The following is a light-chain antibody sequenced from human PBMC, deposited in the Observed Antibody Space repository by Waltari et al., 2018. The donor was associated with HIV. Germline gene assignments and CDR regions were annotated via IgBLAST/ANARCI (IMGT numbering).Light chain of an antibody. V-gene: IGLV7-46*01. CDR1: TGTVTSGHF. J-gene: IGLJ3*02. CDR3: LFYFDCARV. CDR2: DTN. Sequence: QAVVTQEPSLTVSPEGTVTLTCGSSTGTVTSGHFPYWFQQTPGQPPKTLIFDTNKKDCRTPGRVSSALLGGKAALSLSGAQPEDEAEYYCLFYFDCARVFGGGTMPTLL.